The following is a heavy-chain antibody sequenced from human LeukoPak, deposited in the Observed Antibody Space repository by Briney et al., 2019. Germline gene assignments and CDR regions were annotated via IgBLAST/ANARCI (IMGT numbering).Heavy chain of an antibody. CDR2: TYYRSTWST. CDR3: ARDRGGFDS. V-gene: IGHV6-1*01. Sequence: SQTLSLTCNISGDSVSSHTAAWNWIRQSPSRGLEWLGRTYYRSTWSTDYAVSVQSRITINPDTSRNHFSLQLSSVTPENTAVYYCARDRGGFDSWGQGTLVTVSS. D-gene: IGHD3-10*01. CDR1: GDSVSSHTAA. J-gene: IGHJ5*01.